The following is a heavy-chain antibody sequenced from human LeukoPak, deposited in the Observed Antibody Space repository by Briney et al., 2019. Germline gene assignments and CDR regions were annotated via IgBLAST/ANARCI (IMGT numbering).Heavy chain of an antibody. D-gene: IGHD5-18*01. CDR1: GFTFSSYA. Sequence: PGGSLRLSCAASGFTFSSYAMHWVRQAPGKGLEWVAVIWYDGSNKYYADSVKGRFTISRDNSKNTLYLQMNSLRAEDTAVYYCARDSVDTANNWFDPWGQGTLVTVSS. J-gene: IGHJ5*02. CDR3: ARDSVDTANNWFDP. CDR2: IWYDGSNK. V-gene: IGHV3-33*08.